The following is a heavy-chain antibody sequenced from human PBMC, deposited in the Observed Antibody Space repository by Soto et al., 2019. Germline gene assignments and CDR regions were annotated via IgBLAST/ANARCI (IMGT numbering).Heavy chain of an antibody. J-gene: IGHJ6*03. D-gene: IGHD5-12*01. V-gene: IGHV3-7*01. CDR2: IKQDGSEK. CDR1: GFTFSSYW. CDR3: ARDRVATILSYMDV. Sequence: GGSLRLSCAASGFTFSSYWMSWVRQAPGKGLEWVANIKQDGSEKYYVDSVKGRFTISRDNAKNSLYLQMNSLRAEDTAVYYCARDRVATILSYMDVWGKGTTVTVSS.